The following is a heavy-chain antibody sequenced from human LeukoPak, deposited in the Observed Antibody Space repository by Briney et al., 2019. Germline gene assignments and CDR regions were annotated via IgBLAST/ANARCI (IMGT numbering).Heavy chain of an antibody. CDR1: GGTFSSYA. Sequence: ASVKVSCTASGGTFSSYAISWVRQAPGQGLEWMGGIIPIFGTANYAQKFQGRVTITADESTSTAYMELSSLRSEDTAVYYCAREKGYSYTKFDYWGQGTLVTVSS. CDR2: IIPIFGTA. D-gene: IGHD5-18*01. V-gene: IGHV1-69*13. CDR3: AREKGYSYTKFDY. J-gene: IGHJ4*02.